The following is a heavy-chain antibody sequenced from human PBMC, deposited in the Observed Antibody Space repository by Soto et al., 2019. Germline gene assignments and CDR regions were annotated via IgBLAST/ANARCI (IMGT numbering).Heavy chain of an antibody. CDR2: IYYSGST. CDR3: ARSVDP. CDR1: GGSINSGAYY. Sequence: SSETLSLTCTVSGGSINSGAYYWSWIRQPPGKGLEWIGNIYYSGSTNYNPSLKSRVTISVDTSKNQFSLKLSSVTAADTAVYYCARSVDPWGQGTLVTVSS. J-gene: IGHJ5*02. V-gene: IGHV4-61*08.